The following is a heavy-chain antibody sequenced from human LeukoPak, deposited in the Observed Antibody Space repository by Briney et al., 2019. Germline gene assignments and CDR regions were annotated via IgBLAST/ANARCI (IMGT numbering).Heavy chain of an antibody. CDR3: ARDSGIGVTGYYFYYMDV. Sequence: GGSLRLSCAASGFTVSSNYMSWVRQAPGKGLERVSVIYSGGTTYYADSVKGRFTISRDNSKNTLYLQMNSLRAEGTAVYYCARDSGIGVTGYYFYYMDVWGKGTTVTVSS. D-gene: IGHD6-19*01. V-gene: IGHV3-53*01. CDR2: IYSGGTT. CDR1: GFTVSSNY. J-gene: IGHJ6*03.